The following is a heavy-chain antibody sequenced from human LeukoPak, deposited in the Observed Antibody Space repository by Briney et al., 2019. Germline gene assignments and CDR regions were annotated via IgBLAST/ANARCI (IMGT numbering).Heavy chain of an antibody. J-gene: IGHJ4*02. Sequence: ASVKVSCKASGYTFTGYYMHWVRQAPGQGLEWMGWINPNSGGTNYAQKFQGRVTMTRDTSISTAYMELSRLRSDDTAVYYCARVKKNCSGGSCSNFDYWGQGTLVTVSS. D-gene: IGHD2-15*01. CDR3: ARVKKNCSGGSCSNFDY. CDR2: INPNSGGT. CDR1: GYTFTGYY. V-gene: IGHV1-2*02.